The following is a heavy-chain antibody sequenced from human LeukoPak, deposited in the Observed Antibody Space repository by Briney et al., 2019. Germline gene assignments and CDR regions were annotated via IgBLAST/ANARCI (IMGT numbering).Heavy chain of an antibody. CDR3: ARSYDSSGYFSYYYYGMDV. CDR1: GFTFSSYT. D-gene: IGHD3-22*01. CDR2: ISSGSSNT. V-gene: IGHV3-21*01. Sequence: GGSLRLSCAASGFTFSSYTMNWVRQAPGKGLEWVSSISSGSSNTYYADSVKGRFTISRDNAKNSLYLQMNSLRAEDTAVYYCARSYDSSGYFSYYYYGMDVWGQGTTVTVSS. J-gene: IGHJ6*02.